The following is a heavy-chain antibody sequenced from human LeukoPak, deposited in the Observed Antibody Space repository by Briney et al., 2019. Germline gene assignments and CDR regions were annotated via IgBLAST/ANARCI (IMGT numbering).Heavy chain of an antibody. CDR2: ISYDGSNK. CDR1: GFTFSSYA. Sequence: GGSLRLSCEASGFTFSSYAMRWVRRAPGRGLEWVAVISYDGSNKYYADSVKGRFTITRDNSKNTLYLQMNSLRAEDTAVYYCARGRKRYYDSSGSPPFDIWGQGTMVTVSS. J-gene: IGHJ3*02. CDR3: ARGRKRYYDSSGSPPFDI. V-gene: IGHV3-30-3*01. D-gene: IGHD3-22*01.